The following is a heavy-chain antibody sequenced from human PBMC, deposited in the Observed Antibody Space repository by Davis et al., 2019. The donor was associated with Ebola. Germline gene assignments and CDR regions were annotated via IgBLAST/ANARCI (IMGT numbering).Heavy chain of an antibody. CDR2: IYYTGGT. Sequence: MPSETLSLTCTVSGASITTDTYHWAWIRQPPGKGLEYIGTIYYTGGTYYSPSLESRVTMSVDTSKNHFSLKLNSVTAADTAIYYCARSKLYGSVGSWGQGTLVTVSS. D-gene: IGHD4-17*01. CDR3: ARSKLYGSVGS. V-gene: IGHV4-39*02. CDR1: GASITTDTYH. J-gene: IGHJ4*02.